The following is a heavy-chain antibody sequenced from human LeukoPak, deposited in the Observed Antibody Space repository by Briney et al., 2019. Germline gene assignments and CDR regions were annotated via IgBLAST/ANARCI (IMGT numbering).Heavy chain of an antibody. CDR2: ISGSGGST. D-gene: IGHD3-22*01. J-gene: IGHJ4*02. CDR3: AKDRDAYYYDSSGPYPVFDY. Sequence: GGSLRLSCAASGFTFSSYAMSWVRQAPGKGLEWVSAISGSGGSTYYADSVKGRFTISRDNSKNTLYLQMNSLRAEDTAVYYCAKDRDAYYYDSSGPYPVFDYWGQGTLVTVSS. V-gene: IGHV3-23*01. CDR1: GFTFSSYA.